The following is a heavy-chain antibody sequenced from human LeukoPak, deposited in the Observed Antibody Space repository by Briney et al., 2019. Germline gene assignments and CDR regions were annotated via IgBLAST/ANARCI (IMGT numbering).Heavy chain of an antibody. CDR3: ANLATVTTRGVFDI. CDR1: GFTFSSYG. Sequence: GGFLRLSCAASGFTFSSYGMHWVRQAPGKGLEWVAFIRYDGSNKYYADSVKGRFTISRDNSKNTLYLQMNRLRAEDTAVYYCANLATVTTRGVFDIWGQGTMVTTSS. J-gene: IGHJ3*02. CDR2: IRYDGSNK. V-gene: IGHV3-30*02. D-gene: IGHD4-17*01.